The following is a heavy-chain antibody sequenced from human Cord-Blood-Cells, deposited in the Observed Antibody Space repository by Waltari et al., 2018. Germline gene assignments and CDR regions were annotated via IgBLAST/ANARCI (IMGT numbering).Heavy chain of an antibody. V-gene: IGHV1-3*01. CDR3: AKDRDGYNYFDY. D-gene: IGHD5-12*01. CDR2: INAGNGNT. Sequence: QVQLVQSGAEVKKPGASVKASCKASGYTFTSYAMHWVRQAPGQRLGWMGWINAGNGNTKYSQKFQGRVTITRDTSASTAYMELSSLRSEDTAVYYCAKDRDGYNYFDYWGQGTLVTVSS. CDR1: GYTFTSYA. J-gene: IGHJ4*02.